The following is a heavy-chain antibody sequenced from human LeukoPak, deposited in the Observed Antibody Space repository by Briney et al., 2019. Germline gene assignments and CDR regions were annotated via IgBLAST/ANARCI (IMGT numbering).Heavy chain of an antibody. Sequence: ASVKVSCKASGYTFTSYDINWVRQATGQGPEWMGWMNPKSGNTDYAQKFQGRVTMTRSTSVSTAYMELSSLRSEDTAVYYCARGSTVDTVATPLKYWGQGTLVTVSS. J-gene: IGHJ4*02. CDR2: MNPKSGNT. CDR3: ARGSTVDTVATPLKY. D-gene: IGHD5-12*01. CDR1: GYTFTSYD. V-gene: IGHV1-8*01.